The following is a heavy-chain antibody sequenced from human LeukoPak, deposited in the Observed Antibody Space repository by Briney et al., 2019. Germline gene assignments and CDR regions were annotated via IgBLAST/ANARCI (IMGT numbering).Heavy chain of an antibody. CDR3: ARDRSPRHYYDTSDYHGAAHY. Sequence: ASVKVSCKASGYTFTTYVIIWVRQAPGQGLEWMGWISGYNGNTNSAQMLQGRVTMTADTSTSTAYMELRSLRSDDTAVYYCARDRSPRHYYDTSDYHGAAHYWGQGTLVTVSS. D-gene: IGHD3-22*01. CDR1: GYTFTTYV. V-gene: IGHV1-18*01. CDR2: ISGYNGNT. J-gene: IGHJ4*02.